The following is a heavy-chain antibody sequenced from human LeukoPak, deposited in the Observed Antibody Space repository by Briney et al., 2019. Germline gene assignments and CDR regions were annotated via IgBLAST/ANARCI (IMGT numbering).Heavy chain of an antibody. Sequence: ASVKVSCKASGYTFTKYGVNWVRQAPGQGLEWMGWINSYNGNTNYAQTLQGRVTMTTDTSTSTAYLGLRSLRSDDTAVYYCARSGMIFYYMDVWGTGTTITVSS. D-gene: IGHD3/OR15-3a*01. CDR3: ARSGMIFYYMDV. V-gene: IGHV1-18*01. CDR1: GYTFTKYG. J-gene: IGHJ6*03. CDR2: INSYNGNT.